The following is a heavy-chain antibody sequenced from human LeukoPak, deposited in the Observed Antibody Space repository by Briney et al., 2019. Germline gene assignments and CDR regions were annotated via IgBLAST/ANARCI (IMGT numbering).Heavy chain of an antibody. CDR3: AMSYDSSGSNFDY. D-gene: IGHD3-22*01. V-gene: IGHV3-74*01. CDR1: GFTFSSYW. CDR2: INSDGSST. J-gene: IGHJ4*02. Sequence: GGSLRLSCAASGFTFSSYWMHWVRQAPGKGLVWVSRINSDGSSTSNADSVKGRFTISRDNAKNTLYLQMNSLRAEDTAVYYCAMSYDSSGSNFDYWGQGTLVTVSS.